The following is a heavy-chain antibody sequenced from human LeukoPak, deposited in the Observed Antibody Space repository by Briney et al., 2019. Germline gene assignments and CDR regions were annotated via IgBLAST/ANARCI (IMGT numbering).Heavy chain of an antibody. J-gene: IGHJ6*03. V-gene: IGHV4-59*02. D-gene: IGHD3-16*01. Sequence: SETLSLSCSVSGASVNDYFWGWIRQPPGRRLEWIGHVYSGGTSEYSPSLKGRVTISLDASNNQVSLSLTSSTAADTAVYYCAREKVLMMSDVASPYFMDVGGRGTTVTVAS. CDR3: AREKVLMMSDVASPYFMDV. CDR1: GASVNDYF. CDR2: VYSGGTS.